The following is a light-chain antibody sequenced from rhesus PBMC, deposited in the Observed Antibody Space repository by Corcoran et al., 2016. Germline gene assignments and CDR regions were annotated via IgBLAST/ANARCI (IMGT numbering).Light chain of an antibody. CDR3: LQYSSSPFT. Sequence: DIQMTQAPSSLSASVGDKVTITCLASQGISSWLAWFQQKPGKALKLLIKKASSLHSGVPSRFSGRGSGTDFTLTISSLQPEGFATYYCLQYSSSPFTFGPGTKLYIK. V-gene: IGKV1-22*01. CDR2: KAS. CDR1: QGISSW. J-gene: IGKJ3*01.